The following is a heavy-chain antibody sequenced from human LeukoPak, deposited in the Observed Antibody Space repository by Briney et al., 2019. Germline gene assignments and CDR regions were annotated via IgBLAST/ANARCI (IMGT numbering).Heavy chain of an antibody. CDR2: INHSGST. Sequence: SETLSLTCAVYGGSFSGYYWSWIRQPPGKRLEWIGEINHSGSTNYNPSLKSRVTISVDTSKNQFSLKLSSVTAADTAVYYCARGGQWPKKTLYYFDYWGQGTLVTVSS. J-gene: IGHJ4*02. D-gene: IGHD6-19*01. CDR3: ARGGQWPKKTLYYFDY. CDR1: GGSFSGYY. V-gene: IGHV4-34*01.